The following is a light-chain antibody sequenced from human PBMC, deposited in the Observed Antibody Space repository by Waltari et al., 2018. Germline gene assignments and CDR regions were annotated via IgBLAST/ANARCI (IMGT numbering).Light chain of an antibody. CDR3: QQRSNWPPFIT. J-gene: IGKJ5*01. CDR1: QSVSSY. V-gene: IGKV3-11*01. Sequence: IVLTQSPATLSLSPGERATLSCRASQSVSSYLAWYQQKPGQSPRLLIYDASNRATGIPARFSGSGSGTDFTLTISSLEPEDFAVYYCQQRSNWPPFITFGQGTRLEIK. CDR2: DAS.